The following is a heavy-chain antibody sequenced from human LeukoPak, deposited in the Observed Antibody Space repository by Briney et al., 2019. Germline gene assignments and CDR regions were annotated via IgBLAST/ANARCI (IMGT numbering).Heavy chain of an antibody. CDR2: FDPEDGET. J-gene: IGHJ4*02. CDR3: ARGGAEHSSAY. D-gene: IGHD6-6*01. CDR1: GYTLTELS. Sequence: ASVKVSCKVSGYTLTELSMHWVRQAPGKGLEWMGGFDPEDGETIYAQKFQGRVTITEDTSTDTAYMELSSLRSEDTAVYYCARGGAEHSSAYWGQGTLVTVSS. V-gene: IGHV1-24*01.